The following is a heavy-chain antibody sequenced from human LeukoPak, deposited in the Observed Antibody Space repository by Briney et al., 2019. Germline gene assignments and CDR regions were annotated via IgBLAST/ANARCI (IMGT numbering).Heavy chain of an antibody. CDR2: IWYDGSNT. CDR1: GFTFSNFG. CDR3: ARRINYYDSSGYYYVRYFDS. V-gene: IGHV3-33*01. D-gene: IGHD3-22*01. Sequence: GGSLRLSCAASGFTFSNFGMHWVRQAPGKGLEWVSVIWYDGSNTYYADSVKGRFTISRDNAKNTLYLQMNSLGAEDTAVYYCARRINYYDSSGYYYVRYFDSWGQGTLVAVSS. J-gene: IGHJ4*02.